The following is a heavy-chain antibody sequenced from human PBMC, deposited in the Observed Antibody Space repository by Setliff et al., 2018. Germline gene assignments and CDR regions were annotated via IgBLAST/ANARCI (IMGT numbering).Heavy chain of an antibody. Sequence: PSETLSLTCSVSGDSIGRGGYYWSRIRQQPGKGLEWIASIYYSGSTYYNPSLKSRLRVSIDSSKNQFYLDLSSVTAADTAVYHCARDRRGGYGAINWFDPWGQGTLVTVSS. CDR1: GDSIGRGGYY. D-gene: IGHD3-16*01. CDR3: ARDRRGGYGAINWFDP. CDR2: IYYSGST. V-gene: IGHV4-31*03. J-gene: IGHJ5*02.